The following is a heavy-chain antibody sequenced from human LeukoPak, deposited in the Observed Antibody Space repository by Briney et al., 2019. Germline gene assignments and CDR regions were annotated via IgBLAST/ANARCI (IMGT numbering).Heavy chain of an antibody. CDR3: ARDREGYYDSSGYANFDY. CDR1: GGTFSSYA. Sequence: GASVKVSCKASGGTFSSYAISWVRQAPGQGLEWMGWISAYNGNTNYAQKLQGRVTMTTDTSTSTAYMELRSLRSDDTAVYYCARDREGYYDSSGYANFDYWGQGTLVTVSS. V-gene: IGHV1-18*01. CDR2: ISAYNGNT. D-gene: IGHD3-22*01. J-gene: IGHJ4*02.